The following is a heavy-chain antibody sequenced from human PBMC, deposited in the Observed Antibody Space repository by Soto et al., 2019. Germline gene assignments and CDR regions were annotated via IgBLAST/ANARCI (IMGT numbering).Heavy chain of an antibody. CDR3: ARAGVRGYSYGGTGGGRYYFDY. D-gene: IGHD5-18*01. J-gene: IGHJ4*02. CDR2: IIPIFGTA. CDR1: GGTFSSYA. V-gene: IGHV1-69*01. Sequence: QVQLVQSGAEVKKPGSSVKVSCKASGGTFSSYAISWVRQAPGQGLEWMGGIIPIFGTANYAQKFQGRVTVTADESTSTAYMELSSRRSEDTAVYYCARAGVRGYSYGGTGGGRYYFDYWGQGTLVTVSS.